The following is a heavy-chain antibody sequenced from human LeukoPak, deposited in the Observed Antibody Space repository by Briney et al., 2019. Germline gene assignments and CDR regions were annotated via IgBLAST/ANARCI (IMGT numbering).Heavy chain of an antibody. V-gene: IGHV1-2*02. D-gene: IGHD1-26*01. CDR1: GYTFTDSF. Sequence: ASVKVSCKPSGYTFTDSFIHWVRQAPGQGPEWMGWINPSSGATTYAQSFHDRVTMTRDTSISTAYMELTRLTSDDTAVYYCARHATLYSMDYWGQGTLVTVS. J-gene: IGHJ4*02. CDR2: INPSSGAT. CDR3: ARHATLYSMDY.